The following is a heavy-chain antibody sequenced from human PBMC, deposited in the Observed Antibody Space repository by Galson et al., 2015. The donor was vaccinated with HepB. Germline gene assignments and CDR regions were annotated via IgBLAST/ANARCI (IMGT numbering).Heavy chain of an antibody. Sequence: ETLSLTCTVSGGSISSYYWSWIRQPPGKGLEWIGYIYYSGSTNYNPSLKSRVTISVDTSKNQFSLKLSSVTAADTAVYYCARWIAAAGRFDYWGQGTLVTVSS. CDR1: GGSISSYY. J-gene: IGHJ4*02. CDR2: IYYSGST. D-gene: IGHD6-13*01. CDR3: ARWIAAAGRFDY. V-gene: IGHV4-59*08.